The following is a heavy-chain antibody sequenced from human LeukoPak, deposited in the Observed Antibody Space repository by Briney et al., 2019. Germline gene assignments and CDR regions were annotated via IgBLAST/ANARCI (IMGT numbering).Heavy chain of an antibody. CDR3: ARHPFQYPFDH. Sequence: SETLSLTCTVFGASVSSDYWSWIRQSPGKGLEWIGYIYHSGHTMSNPSLKSRVSLSLDTSNNQFSLKLSSVTAADTAVYYCARHPFQYPFDHWGQGTVVSVSS. V-gene: IGHV4-59*08. D-gene: IGHD2/OR15-2a*01. CDR1: GASVSSDY. CDR2: IYHSGHT. J-gene: IGHJ5*02.